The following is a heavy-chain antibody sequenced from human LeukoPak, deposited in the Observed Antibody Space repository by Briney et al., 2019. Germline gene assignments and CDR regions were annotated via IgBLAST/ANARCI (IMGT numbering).Heavy chain of an antibody. D-gene: IGHD3-10*01. V-gene: IGHV3-21*01. CDR2: ISSSSSYI. J-gene: IGHJ5*02. CDR3: ARLLGVSSFDP. Sequence: GGSLRLSCAASGFTSSSYSMNWVRQAPGKGLEWVSSISSSSSYIYYADSVKGRFTISRDNAKNSLYLQMNSLRAEDTAVYYCARLLGVSSFDPWGQGTLVTVSS. CDR1: GFTSSSYS.